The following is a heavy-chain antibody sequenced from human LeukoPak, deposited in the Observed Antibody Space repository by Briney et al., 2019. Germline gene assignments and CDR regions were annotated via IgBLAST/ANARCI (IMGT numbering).Heavy chain of an antibody. V-gene: IGHV3-23*01. J-gene: IGHJ4*02. CDR2: ISGSGGST. Sequence: GGSLRLSCAASGFTFSSYAMSWVRQAPGKGLEWVSAISGSGGSTYYADSVKGRFTISRDNSKNTLYLQMNSLRAEDTAVYYCTKGDFDWLLSYFDYWGQGTLVTVSS. CDR3: TKGDFDWLLSYFDY. D-gene: IGHD3-9*01. CDR1: GFTFSSYA.